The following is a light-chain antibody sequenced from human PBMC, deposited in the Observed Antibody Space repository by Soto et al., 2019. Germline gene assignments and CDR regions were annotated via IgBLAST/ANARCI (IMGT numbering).Light chain of an antibody. CDR2: AAS. CDR3: HNYNTQSNT. CDR1: ENIFQF. J-gene: IGKJ4*01. Sequence: DIQLIQSPATLSASVGDRITITCRASENIFQFLAWYQQRSGSAANLLIYAASDLESGVPSRFSGSGSGTEFTLSIDNLQPADFSPYYRHNYNTQSNTFGGGTKVDVK. V-gene: IGKV1-5*01.